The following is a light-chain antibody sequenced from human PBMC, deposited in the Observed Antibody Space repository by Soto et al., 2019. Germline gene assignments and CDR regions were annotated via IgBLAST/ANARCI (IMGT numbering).Light chain of an antibody. J-gene: IGLJ2*01. V-gene: IGLV1-44*01. CDR1: GSNVGRNP. CDR3: AAWDDSLNGVA. CDR2: SDD. Sequence: QSALSQPPSASATPGQRVTISCSGSGSNVGRNPVNWYQQLPGTAPKLLIYSDDQRPSGVPDRFSGSKSGTSASLAISGLQSEDEADYYCAAWDDSLNGVAFGGGTKLTVL.